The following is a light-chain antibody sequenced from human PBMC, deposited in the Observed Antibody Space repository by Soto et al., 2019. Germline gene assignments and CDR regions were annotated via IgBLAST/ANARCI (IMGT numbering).Light chain of an antibody. CDR2: GAS. V-gene: IGKV3-20*01. Sequence: EIVLTQSPGTLSLSPGERATLSCRASQSVSSSYLAWYQQKPGQAPRLLIYGASSRATGIPDRFSGSGSGTDSTLTISRLEPEDFAVYYCQQSVTFGQGTKVDIK. CDR1: QSVSSSY. J-gene: IGKJ1*01. CDR3: QQSVT.